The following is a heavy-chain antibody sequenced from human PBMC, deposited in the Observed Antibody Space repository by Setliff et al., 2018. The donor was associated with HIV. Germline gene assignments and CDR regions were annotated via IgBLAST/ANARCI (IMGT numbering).Heavy chain of an antibody. CDR2: IRHDGNQI. J-gene: IGHJ6*03. V-gene: IGHV3-7*01. CDR1: GFTFSSYC. CDR3: ARAQDVWGSYRYTNYYYYMDV. Sequence: GSLRLSCVASGFTFSSYCMEWFRQAPGKGLEWVAAIRHDGNQIYYVDSVKGRFTISRDNAKNSLYLHMNSLRAEDKAVYYCARAQDVWGSYRYTNYYYYMDVWGKGTTVTVSS. D-gene: IGHD3-16*02.